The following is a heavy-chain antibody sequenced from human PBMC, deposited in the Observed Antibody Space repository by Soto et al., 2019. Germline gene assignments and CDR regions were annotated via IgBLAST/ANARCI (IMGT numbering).Heavy chain of an antibody. D-gene: IGHD6-6*01. CDR2: VIPILGQA. Sequence: QVQLVQSGAEVKKPGSSVKVSCQASGGIFSSYAISWLRPAPGPGLGWMGAVIPILGQAYYAQDLQDRVAITADESTRTTYMELSSLSSEDTAGYFCARVGGIGAPPGTDYWGQGTLVTVSS. V-gene: IGHV1-69*01. CDR1: GGIFSSYA. J-gene: IGHJ4*02. CDR3: ARVGGIGAPPGTDY.